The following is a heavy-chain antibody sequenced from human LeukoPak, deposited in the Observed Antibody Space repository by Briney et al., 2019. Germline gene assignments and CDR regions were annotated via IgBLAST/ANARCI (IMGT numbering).Heavy chain of an antibody. CDR2: IYYSGST. Sequence: SETLSLICTVSGGSISSGGYYWSWIRQHPGKGLEWIGYIYYSGSTYYNPSLKSRVTISVDTSKNQFSLKLSSVTAADTAVYYCARGETASGYYYVYWGQGTLVTVSS. CDR3: ARGETASGYYYVY. D-gene: IGHD3-22*01. J-gene: IGHJ4*02. CDR1: GGSISSGGYY. V-gene: IGHV4-31*03.